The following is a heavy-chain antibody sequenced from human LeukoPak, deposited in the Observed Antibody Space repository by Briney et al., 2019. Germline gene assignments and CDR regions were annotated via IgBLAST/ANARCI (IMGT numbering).Heavy chain of an antibody. Sequence: PGGSLRLSCAASGFTFSSYAMSWVRQAPGKGLEWVSAISGSGGSTYYADSVKGRFTISRDNSKNTLYLQMNSLRAEDTAVYYCAKLRYFDWLFEGNWFDPWGQGTLVTVSS. CDR3: AKLRYFDWLFEGNWFDP. V-gene: IGHV3-23*01. D-gene: IGHD3-9*01. J-gene: IGHJ5*02. CDR1: GFTFSSYA. CDR2: ISGSGGST.